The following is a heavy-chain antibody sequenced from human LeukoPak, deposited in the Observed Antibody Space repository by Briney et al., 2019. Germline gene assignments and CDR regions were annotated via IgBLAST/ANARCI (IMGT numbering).Heavy chain of an antibody. D-gene: IGHD3-10*01. Sequence: SETLSLTCTVSGGSIRSYYWSWIRQPPGKGLEWIASINYSGSTYYNPSLKSRVTISVDTSEDQFSLKLSSVTAADTAVYYCARYVVYGSGKYYFDYWGQGTLVTVSS. V-gene: IGHV4-59*04. CDR3: ARYVVYGSGKYYFDY. CDR2: INYSGST. J-gene: IGHJ4*02. CDR1: GGSIRSYY.